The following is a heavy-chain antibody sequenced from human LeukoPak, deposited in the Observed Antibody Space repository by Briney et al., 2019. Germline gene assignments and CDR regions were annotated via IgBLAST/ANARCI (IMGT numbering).Heavy chain of an antibody. Sequence: SETLSLTCTVSGGSISSSSYYWGWISQPPGKGLEWIGSIYYSGSTYYNPSLKSRVTISVDTSKNQFSLKLSSVTAADTAVYYCTRRWYYDGSGYYDYWGQGTLVTVSS. V-gene: IGHV4-39*01. D-gene: IGHD3-22*01. CDR3: TRRWYYDGSGYYDY. J-gene: IGHJ4*02. CDR1: GGSISSSSYY. CDR2: IYYSGST.